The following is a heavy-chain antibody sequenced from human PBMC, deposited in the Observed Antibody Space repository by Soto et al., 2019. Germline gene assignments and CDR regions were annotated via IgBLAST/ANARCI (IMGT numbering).Heavy chain of an antibody. D-gene: IGHD3-3*01. CDR3: ASLADYDFWSGYPSDV. J-gene: IGHJ6*02. CDR2: INHSGIT. Sequence: QVQLQQWGAGLLKPSETLSLTCAVYGGSFNNYFWSWIRQPPGKGLEWIGAINHSGITKYNPSLKSRVTISVDTSTNQFSLNLSSVTAADTAVYYCASLADYDFWSGYPSDVWGQGTSVTVSS. CDR1: GGSFNNYF. V-gene: IGHV4-34*01.